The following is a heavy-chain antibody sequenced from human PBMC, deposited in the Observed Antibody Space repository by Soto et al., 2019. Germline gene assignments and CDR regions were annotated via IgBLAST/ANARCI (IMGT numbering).Heavy chain of an antibody. D-gene: IGHD3-3*01. CDR2: MNPNSGNT. CDR1: GYTFTSYD. V-gene: IGHV1-8*01. CDR3: ARVGRYYDFWSGYYIVDWFDP. Sequence: ASVKVSCKASGYTFTSYDINWVRQATGQGLEWMGWMNPNSGNTGYAQKLQGRVTMTRNTSISTAYMELSSLRSEDTAVYYCARVGRYYDFWSGYYIVDWFDPWGQGTLVTSPQ. J-gene: IGHJ5*02.